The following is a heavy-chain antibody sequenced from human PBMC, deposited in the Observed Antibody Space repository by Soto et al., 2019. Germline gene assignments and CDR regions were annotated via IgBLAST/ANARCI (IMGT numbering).Heavy chain of an antibody. Sequence: QVQLVESGGGVVQPGRSLRLSCAASGFTLSSYSMHWVRQAPGKGLEWVGVISYDGNKKYYRDSVKGRFSISRDTSNNTVHLQINSLRPDDTAVYYCARSVAVAGLDYGGQGSLVTVSS. V-gene: IGHV3-30-3*01. CDR2: ISYDGNKK. J-gene: IGHJ4*02. CDR3: ARSVAVAGLDY. D-gene: IGHD6-19*01. CDR1: GFTLSSYS.